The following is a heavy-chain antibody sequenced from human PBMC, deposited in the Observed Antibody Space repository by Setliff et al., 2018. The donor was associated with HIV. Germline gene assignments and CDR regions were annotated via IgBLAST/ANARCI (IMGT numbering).Heavy chain of an antibody. J-gene: IGHJ4*02. D-gene: IGHD3-22*01. CDR2: MYYSGST. V-gene: IGHV4-59*11. CDR3: AGEVDYYDSSRYLLLYYFDS. Sequence: WETLSLTCIVSNGSISSHYWSWIRQPPGKGLEWIGNMYYSGSTNYNPSLKSRVTISVDRSQNHFSLKLSSVTAADTAVYYCAGEVDYYDSSRYLLLYYFDSWGQG. CDR1: NGSISSHY.